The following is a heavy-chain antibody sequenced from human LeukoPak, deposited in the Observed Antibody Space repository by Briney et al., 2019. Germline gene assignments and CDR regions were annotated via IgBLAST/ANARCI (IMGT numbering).Heavy chain of an antibody. J-gene: IGHJ3*02. CDR2: ILSSGST. CDR3: ARTNQISETAFDI. CDR1: GGSINNYY. D-gene: IGHD1-14*01. Sequence: SETLSLTCTVSGGSINNYYWSWIRQPPGKGLEWIGYILSSGSTNYNPSVKSRVTISVDTSKNQFSLRLSSVTAADTAVYFCARTNQISETAFDIWSQGTMVIVSS. V-gene: IGHV4-59*01.